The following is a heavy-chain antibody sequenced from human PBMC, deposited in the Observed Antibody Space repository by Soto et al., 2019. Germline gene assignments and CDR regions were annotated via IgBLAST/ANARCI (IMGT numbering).Heavy chain of an antibody. V-gene: IGHV4-61*08. CDR2: IYYSGST. J-gene: IGHJ4*02. Sequence: SDTLSLTCAVSGGSLSSGGYYWSWIRQPPGKGLEWIGYIYYSGSTNYNPSLKSRVTISVDTSKNQFSLKLSSVTAADTAVYYCARQHDYGDYLDYWGQGTLVTVSS. D-gene: IGHD4-17*01. CDR3: ARQHDYGDYLDY. CDR1: GGSLSSGGYY.